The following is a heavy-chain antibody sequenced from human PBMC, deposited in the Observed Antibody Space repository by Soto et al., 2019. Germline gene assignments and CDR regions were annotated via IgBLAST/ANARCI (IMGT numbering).Heavy chain of an antibody. D-gene: IGHD6-19*01. CDR1: GFTFSSYW. Sequence: GGSLRLSCAASGFTFSSYWMSWVRQAPGKGLEWVANIKQDGSEKYYVDSVKGRFTISRDNAKNSLYLQMNSLRADDTAVYYCASSRYSSGWYGLFYWGQGTLVTVSS. CDR3: ASSRYSSGWYGLFY. V-gene: IGHV3-7*01. J-gene: IGHJ4*02. CDR2: IKQDGSEK.